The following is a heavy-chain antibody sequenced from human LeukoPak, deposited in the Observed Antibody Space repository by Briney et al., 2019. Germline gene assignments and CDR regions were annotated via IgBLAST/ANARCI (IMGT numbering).Heavy chain of an antibody. CDR3: ARGRIGRQQLVHFDY. CDR2: IKQDGSEK. Sequence: PGGSLRLSCAASGFTFSSYWMSWVRQAPGKGLEWVANIKQDGSEKYYVDSVKGRFTISRDNAKNSLYLQMNSLRAEDTAVYYCARGRIGRQQLVHFDYWGQGTLVTVSS. CDR1: GFTFSSYW. J-gene: IGHJ4*02. D-gene: IGHD6-13*01. V-gene: IGHV3-7*01.